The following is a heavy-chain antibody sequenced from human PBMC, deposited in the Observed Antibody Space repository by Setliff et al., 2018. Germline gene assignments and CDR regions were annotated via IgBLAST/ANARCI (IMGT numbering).Heavy chain of an antibody. CDR1: GVSFSDYY. V-gene: IGHV4-34*01. CDR2: INQNGNT. J-gene: IGHJ4*02. D-gene: IGHD3-3*01. CDR3: RFWSSYYKNDY. Sequence: ASETLSLTCSVYGVSFSDYYWGWIRQSPGKRPEWIAEINQNGNTNYHPSLNSRVSVSVDTHTNQFSLNVFSVTAADTAVYYCRFWSSYYKNDYWAQGTLVTVSS.